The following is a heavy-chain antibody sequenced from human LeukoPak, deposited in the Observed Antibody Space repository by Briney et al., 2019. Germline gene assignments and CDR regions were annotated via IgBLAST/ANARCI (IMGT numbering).Heavy chain of an antibody. V-gene: IGHV1-69*05. Sequence: SVKVSCKASGGTFSSYAISWVRQAPGQGLEWMGRIIPIFGTANYAQKFQGRVTITTDKSTSTAYMELSSLRSEDTAVYYCARGPLVGATTPGSVWGQGTLVTVSS. D-gene: IGHD1-26*01. CDR1: GGTFSSYA. CDR2: IIPIFGTA. CDR3: ARGPLVGATTPGSV. J-gene: IGHJ4*02.